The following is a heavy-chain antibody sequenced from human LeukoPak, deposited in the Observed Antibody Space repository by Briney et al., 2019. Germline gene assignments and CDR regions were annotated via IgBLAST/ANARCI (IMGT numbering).Heavy chain of an antibody. CDR3: AKDPESVAVAGTGDY. CDR2: ISGDGSST. J-gene: IGHJ4*02. Sequence: GGSLRLSCAASGFTFDDYAMHWVRQAPGKGLEWVSLISGDGSSTYYADSVKGRFTISRDNSKNSLYLLMNSLRTEDTALYYFAKDPESVAVAGTGDYWGQGTLVTVSS. CDR1: GFTFDDYA. V-gene: IGHV3-43*02. D-gene: IGHD6-19*01.